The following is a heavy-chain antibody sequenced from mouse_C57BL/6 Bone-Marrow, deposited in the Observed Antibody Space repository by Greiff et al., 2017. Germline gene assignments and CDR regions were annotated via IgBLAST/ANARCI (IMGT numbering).Heavy chain of an antibody. CDR3: ARSGYEYDPAWFAY. CDR1: GYTFTGYW. CDR2: ILPGSGST. V-gene: IGHV1-9*01. D-gene: IGHD2-4*01. Sequence: QVQLQQSGAELMQPGASVKLSCKATGYTFTGYWIEWVKQRPGHGLEWIGEILPGSGSTNYNEKFKGKATFTADTSSNTAYMQLSRLTTEDSAIYYCARSGYEYDPAWFAYWGQGTLVTVSA. J-gene: IGHJ3*01.